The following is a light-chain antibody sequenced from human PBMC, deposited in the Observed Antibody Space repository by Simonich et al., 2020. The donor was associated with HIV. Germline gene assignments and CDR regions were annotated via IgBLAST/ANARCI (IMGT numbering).Light chain of an antibody. Sequence: DIVMTQSPLSLPVTPGEPASISCRSSQSLLHSNGYNYLDWYLQKPGQSPQLLIYLGSNRASGVPDRFSGSGSGTDFTLKISRVEAEDVGVYYCQQYFRTPLTFGGGTKVEIK. J-gene: IGKJ4*01. CDR3: QQYFRTPLT. V-gene: IGKV2-28*01. CDR2: LGS. CDR1: QSLLHSNGYNY.